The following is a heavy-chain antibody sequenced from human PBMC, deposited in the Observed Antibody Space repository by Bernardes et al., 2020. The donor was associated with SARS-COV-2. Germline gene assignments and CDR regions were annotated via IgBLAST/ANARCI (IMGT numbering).Heavy chain of an antibody. CDR3: ASSPCSSTSCYYYYGMDV. J-gene: IGHJ6*02. CDR2: IKQDGSEK. Sequence: GWSLRRSCAASGFTFSSYWMSWVRQAPGKGLEWVANIKQDGSEKYYVDSVKGRFTISRDNAKNSLYLQMNSLRAEDTAVYYCASSPCSSTSCYYYYGMDVWGQGTTVTVSS. D-gene: IGHD2-2*01. CDR1: GFTFSSYW. V-gene: IGHV3-7*01.